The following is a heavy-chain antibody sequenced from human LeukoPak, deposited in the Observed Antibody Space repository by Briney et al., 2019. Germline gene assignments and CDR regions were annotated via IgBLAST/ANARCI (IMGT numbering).Heavy chain of an antibody. Sequence: GASVKVSCKASGYTFLNYGIHWVRQAPGQGLEWMGWISAYNGNTIYAQNFQGRVTMTTDTSTMTAYMELRSLRSDDMALYYCARGHILRGDIWGPGTMVTVSS. V-gene: IGHV1-18*03. CDR3: ARGHILRGDI. CDR2: ISAYNGNT. D-gene: IGHD3-9*01. CDR1: GYTFLNYG. J-gene: IGHJ3*02.